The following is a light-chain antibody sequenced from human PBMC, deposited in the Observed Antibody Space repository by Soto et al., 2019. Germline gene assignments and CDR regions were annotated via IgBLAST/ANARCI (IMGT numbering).Light chain of an antibody. V-gene: IGKV3-15*01. CDR1: QSVSNR. CDR3: QQSSDWPRT. J-gene: IGKJ1*01. Sequence: EIVMTQSPATLSVSPGERATLSCRASQSVSNRLAWYQQRPGQAPRLLIYRASARAPGIPARFSDSGSGTEFTLTISSLQSEDFAIYYCQQSSDWPRTFGQGTKVDIK. CDR2: RAS.